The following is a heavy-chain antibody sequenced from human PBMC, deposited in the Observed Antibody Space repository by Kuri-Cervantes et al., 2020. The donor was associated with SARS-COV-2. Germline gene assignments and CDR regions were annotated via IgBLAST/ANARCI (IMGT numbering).Heavy chain of an antibody. D-gene: IGHD2-21*01. CDR3: AKDGDPDY. Sequence: GGSLRLSCAASGFTFSSYSMNWVRQAPGKGLEWVSVIYSGGSSTYYADSVKGRFTISRDNSKNTLYLQMNSLRAEDTAVYYCAKDGDPDYWGQGTLVTVSS. V-gene: IGHV3-23*03. CDR2: IYSGGSST. J-gene: IGHJ4*02. CDR1: GFTFSSYS.